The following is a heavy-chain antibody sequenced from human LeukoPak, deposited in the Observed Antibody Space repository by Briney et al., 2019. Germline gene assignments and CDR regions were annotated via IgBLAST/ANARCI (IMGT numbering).Heavy chain of an antibody. J-gene: IGHJ4*02. D-gene: IGHD1-26*01. CDR2: INHSGST. V-gene: IGHV4-34*01. CDR1: GGSFSGYY. CDR3: ARGTVGATRSFDY. Sequence: PSETLSLTCAVYGGSFSGYYWSWIRQPPGKGLEWIGEINHSGSTNYNPSLKSRVTISVDTSKNQFSLKLSSVTAADTAVYYCARGTVGATRSFDYWGQGTLVTVSS.